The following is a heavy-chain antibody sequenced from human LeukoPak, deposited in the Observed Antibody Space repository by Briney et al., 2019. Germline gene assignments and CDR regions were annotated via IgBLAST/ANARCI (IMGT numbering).Heavy chain of an antibody. CDR1: GFTFSSYG. Sequence: GGSLRLSCAASGFTFSSYGMHWVRQAPGKGLEWVAVIWYDGSSKYYADSMKGRFTISRDNSKNTLYLQMNSLRAEDTAVYYCAKDRCSRTSCYYDYWGQGTLVIVSS. CDR2: IWYDGSSK. D-gene: IGHD2-2*01. CDR3: AKDRCSRTSCYYDY. V-gene: IGHV3-33*06. J-gene: IGHJ4*02.